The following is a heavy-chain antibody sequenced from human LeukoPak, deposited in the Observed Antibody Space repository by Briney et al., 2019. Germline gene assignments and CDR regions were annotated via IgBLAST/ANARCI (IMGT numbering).Heavy chain of an antibody. Sequence: KSSETLSLTCTVSGGSISTYYWSWIRQPAGKGLEWIGRIYTSGSTNYNPSLKSRLTMSVDTSKNQFSLKLNSMTAADTAVYYCARDPPGSGLNIDYWGQGTLVTVSS. CDR2: IYTSGST. V-gene: IGHV4-4*07. CDR1: GGSISTYY. J-gene: IGHJ4*02. CDR3: ARDPPGSGLNIDY. D-gene: IGHD3-10*01.